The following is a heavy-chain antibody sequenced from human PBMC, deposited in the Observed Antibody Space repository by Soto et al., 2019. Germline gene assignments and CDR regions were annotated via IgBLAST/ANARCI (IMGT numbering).Heavy chain of an antibody. CDR1: GYSFTSYW. CDR3: AISNYDILTGYYRAAYYYGMDV. Sequence: PGESLKISCKGSGYSFTSYWIGWVRQMPGKGLEWMGIIYPGDSDTRYSPSFQGQVTISADKSISTAYLQWSSLKASDTAMYYCAISNYDILTGYYRAAYYYGMDVWGQGTTVTVSS. V-gene: IGHV5-51*01. CDR2: IYPGDSDT. D-gene: IGHD3-9*01. J-gene: IGHJ6*02.